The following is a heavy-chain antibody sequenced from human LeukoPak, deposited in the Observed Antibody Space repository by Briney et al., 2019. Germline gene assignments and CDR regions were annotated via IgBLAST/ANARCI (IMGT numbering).Heavy chain of an antibody. CDR1: GGSFSGYY. J-gene: IGHJ4*02. V-gene: IGHV4-34*01. CDR3: ARGLLGLVISYYDY. D-gene: IGHD3/OR15-3a*01. Sequence: SETLSLTCAVYGGSFSGYYWSWIRQPPGKGLEWLGEINHSGSTNYNPSLKSRVTISVDTSKNQFSLKLSSVTAADTAVYYCARGLLGLVISYYDYWGQGTLVTVSS. CDR2: INHSGST.